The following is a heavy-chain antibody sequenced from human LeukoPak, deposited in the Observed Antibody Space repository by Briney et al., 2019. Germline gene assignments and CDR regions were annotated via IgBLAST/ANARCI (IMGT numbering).Heavy chain of an antibody. CDR2: MNPNSGNT. J-gene: IGHJ4*02. CDR3: ARDQPGIAVAGLLRRFDY. CDR1: GYTFTSYD. V-gene: IGHV1-8*01. D-gene: IGHD6-19*01. Sequence: ASVKVSCKASGYTFTSYDINWVRQATGQGLEWMGWMNPNSGNTGYAQKFQGRVTMTRNTSISTAYMELSSVTAADTAVYYCARDQPGIAVAGLLRRFDYWGQGTLVTVSS.